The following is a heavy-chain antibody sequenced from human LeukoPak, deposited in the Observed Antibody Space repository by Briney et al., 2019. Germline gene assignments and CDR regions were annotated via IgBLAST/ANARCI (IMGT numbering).Heavy chain of an antibody. J-gene: IGHJ4*02. D-gene: IGHD3-22*01. Sequence: SETLSLTCTVSGGSIGSGDYYWSWIRQPAGKGLEWIGRINTSGSTNYNPSLKSRVTISVDTSKNQFSLKLSSVTAADTAVYYCARSPQYYYDSSGYYHYYFDYWGQGTLVTVSS. CDR1: GGSIGSGDYY. CDR2: INTSGST. CDR3: ARSPQYYYDSSGYYHYYFDY. V-gene: IGHV4-61*02.